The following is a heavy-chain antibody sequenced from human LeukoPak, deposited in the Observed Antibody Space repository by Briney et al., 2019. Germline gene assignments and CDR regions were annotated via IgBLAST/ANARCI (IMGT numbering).Heavy chain of an antibody. D-gene: IGHD2-15*01. CDR3: ASGHCSGGSCYSYYYYYMDV. CDR2: IAPIFGTA. V-gene: IGHV1-69*05. Sequence: GASVNVSCKASGGTFFSYAISWVRQAPGQGLEWMGGIAPIFGTANCAQKFQGRVTITTDESTSTAYMELSSPRSEDTAVYYCASGHCSGGSCYSYYYYYMDVWGKGTTVTVSS. J-gene: IGHJ6*03. CDR1: GGTFFSYA.